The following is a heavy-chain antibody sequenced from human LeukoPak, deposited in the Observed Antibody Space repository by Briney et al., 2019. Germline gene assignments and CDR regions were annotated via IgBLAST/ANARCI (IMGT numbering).Heavy chain of an antibody. CDR3: ARETLVPFDY. J-gene: IGHJ4*02. CDR2: ISSSSSYI. V-gene: IGHV3-21*01. CDR1: GFIFSNYE. Sequence: GGSLRLSCAASGFIFSNYEMNWVRQAPGKGLEWVSSISSSSSYIYYADSVKGRFTISRDNAKNSLYLQMNSLRAEDTAVYYCARETLVPFDYWGQGTLVTVSS. D-gene: IGHD6-13*01.